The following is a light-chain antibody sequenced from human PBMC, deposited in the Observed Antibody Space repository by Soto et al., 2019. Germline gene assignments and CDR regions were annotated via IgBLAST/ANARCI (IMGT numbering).Light chain of an antibody. CDR3: QQYDSSPKT. CDR2: GAS. J-gene: IGKJ1*01. Sequence: EIVLTQSPGTLSLSTGERATLSCRASQSVSSSYLAWYQQKPGQAPRLLIYGASSRATDIPDRFSGSGSGTDFTLTISRLEPEDFAVYYCQQYDSSPKTFGQGTKVDIK. V-gene: IGKV3-20*01. CDR1: QSVSSSY.